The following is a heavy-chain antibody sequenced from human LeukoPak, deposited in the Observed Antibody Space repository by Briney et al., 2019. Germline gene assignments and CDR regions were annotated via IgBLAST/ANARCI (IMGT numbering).Heavy chain of an antibody. CDR2: IWYDGSNK. Sequence: GRSGVLAWASSGFTFSSYGMHWVREAPGKGLDWVAVIWYDGSNKYYADSVKGRFTISRDNSKNTLYLQMNSLRAEDTAVYYCARDGREQWLVPKDAFDIWGQGTMVTVSS. J-gene: IGHJ3*02. V-gene: IGHV3-33*01. CDR1: GFTFSSYG. CDR3: ARDGREQWLVPKDAFDI. D-gene: IGHD6-19*01.